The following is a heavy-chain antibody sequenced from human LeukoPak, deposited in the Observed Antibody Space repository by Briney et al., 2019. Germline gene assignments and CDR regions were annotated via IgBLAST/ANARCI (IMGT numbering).Heavy chain of an antibody. J-gene: IGHJ5*02. CDR3: AREGMTRYNMVRGVKKSTQLYNWFDP. V-gene: IGHV4-61*02. Sequence: SETLSLTCTVSGGSISSGSYYWSWIRQPAGKGLEWIGRIYTSGSTNYNPSIKSRVTISVDTSKNQFSLKLSSVTAADTAVYYCAREGMTRYNMVRGVKKSTQLYNWFDPWGQGTLVTVSS. D-gene: IGHD3-10*01. CDR2: IYTSGST. CDR1: GGSISSGSYY.